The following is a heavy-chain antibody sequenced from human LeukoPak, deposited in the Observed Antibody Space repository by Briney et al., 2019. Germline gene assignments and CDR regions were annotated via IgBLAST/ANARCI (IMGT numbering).Heavy chain of an antibody. CDR2: IYPGDSDT. Sequence: GESLKISCKGSGYSFTSYWIGWVRQMPGKGLEWTGIIYPGDSDTRYSPSFQGQVTISADKSISTAYLQWSSLRASDTAMYYCARLWGLYCGGDCPLGAFDIWGQGTMVTVSS. V-gene: IGHV5-51*01. D-gene: IGHD2-21*02. CDR3: ARLWGLYCGGDCPLGAFDI. CDR1: GYSFTSYW. J-gene: IGHJ3*02.